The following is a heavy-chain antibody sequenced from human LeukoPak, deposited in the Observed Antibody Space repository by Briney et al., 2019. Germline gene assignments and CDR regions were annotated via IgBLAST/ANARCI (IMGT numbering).Heavy chain of an antibody. CDR1: GGCISSYY. V-gene: IGHV4-4*07. Sequence: SETLSLTCTVSGGCISSYYWSWIRQPAGKGLEWIGRIYTSGSTNYNPSLKGRVTMSVDASKNQFSLKLSSATAAGTAVYYCARCAYCSGTSCCLGAFDYWGQGTLVTVSS. J-gene: IGHJ4*02. CDR2: IYTSGST. CDR3: ARCAYCSGTSCCLGAFDY. D-gene: IGHD2-2*01.